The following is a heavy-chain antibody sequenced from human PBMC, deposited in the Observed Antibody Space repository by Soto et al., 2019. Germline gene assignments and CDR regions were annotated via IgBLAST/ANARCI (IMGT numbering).Heavy chain of an antibody. Sequence: SETLSLTCTVSGGSISSYYWSWIRQPPGKGLEWIGYIYYSGSTNYNPSLKSRVTISVDTSKNQFSLKLSSVTAADTAVYYCARAGGIAVAGWGYYFDYWGQGTLVTVSS. D-gene: IGHD6-19*01. CDR2: IYYSGST. V-gene: IGHV4-59*01. J-gene: IGHJ4*02. CDR1: GGSISSYY. CDR3: ARAGGIAVAGWGYYFDY.